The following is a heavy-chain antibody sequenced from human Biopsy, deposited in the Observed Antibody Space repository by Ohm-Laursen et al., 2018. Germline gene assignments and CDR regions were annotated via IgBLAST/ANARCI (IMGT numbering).Heavy chain of an antibody. CDR1: GGSITADF. V-gene: IGHV4-59*08. CDR3: VRLNRRGNIIFFDY. J-gene: IGHJ4*02. Sequence: SDTLSLTCSVSGGSITADFWTWIRQTPGERLEWIGYRFHSGSPMYNPFLKSRVTISVDTSKSQFSLTLTSVTAADTAVYYCVRLNRRGNIIFFDYWGRGTLVTVSS. CDR2: RFHSGSP. D-gene: IGHD3/OR15-3a*01.